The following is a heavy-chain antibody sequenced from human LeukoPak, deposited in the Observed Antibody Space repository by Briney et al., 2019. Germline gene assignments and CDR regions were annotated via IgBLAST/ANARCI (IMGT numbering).Heavy chain of an antibody. CDR1: GGTFSSYA. V-gene: IGHV1-69*05. CDR2: IIPIFGTA. CDR3: ARDPFVCALDIGYFDY. D-gene: IGHD3-9*01. Sequence: SVKVSCKASGGTFSSYAISWVRQAPGQGLEWMGRIIPIFGTANYAQKFQGRVTITTDESTSAAYMELSSLRSEDTAVYYCARDPFVCALDIGYFDYWGQGTLVTVSS. J-gene: IGHJ4*02.